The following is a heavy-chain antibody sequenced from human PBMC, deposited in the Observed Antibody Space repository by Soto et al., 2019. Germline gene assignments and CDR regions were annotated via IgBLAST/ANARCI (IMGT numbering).Heavy chain of an antibody. CDR1: GYIFTNFY. Sequence: QVQLVQPGAEVKKPGASVKFSCKASGYIFTNFYIHWVRQAPGQGLEWIGIMNPNGGSTNYAQNFQGRVTMTRDTSTSTVYMDLSSLRSEDTAVYYCTRGLASGDYWGQGTLITVSS. V-gene: IGHV1-46*03. CDR3: TRGLASGDY. D-gene: IGHD6-6*01. J-gene: IGHJ4*02. CDR2: MNPNGGST.